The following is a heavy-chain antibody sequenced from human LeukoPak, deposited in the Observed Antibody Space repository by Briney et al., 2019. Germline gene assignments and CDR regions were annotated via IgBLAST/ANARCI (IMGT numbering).Heavy chain of an antibody. CDR2: IYNDGSST. CDR3: ARVRGGSGRSYAADAFDI. J-gene: IGHJ3*02. Sequence: GGSLRLSCAASGFTFDDYAMHWVRHAPGKGLVWVSRIYNDGSSTSYADSVKGRFTISRDNAKSTLYLQMNSLRAEDTAVYYCARVRGGSGRSYAADAFDIWGQGTMVTVSS. CDR1: GFTFDDYA. D-gene: IGHD1-26*01. V-gene: IGHV3-74*01.